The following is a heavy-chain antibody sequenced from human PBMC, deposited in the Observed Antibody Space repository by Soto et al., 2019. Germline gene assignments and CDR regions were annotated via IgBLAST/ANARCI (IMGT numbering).Heavy chain of an antibody. V-gene: IGHV1-3*01. CDR1: RYTFSTYA. D-gene: IGHD6-19*01. J-gene: IGHJ4*02. Sequence: ASVKVSCKASRYTFSTYAIHWVRQAPGQRREWMGWINAGNGNTKYSQKFQGRVTITRDTSASTAYMELSSLRSEDTAVYYCARDGAVAGGINFDYWGQGTLVTVSS. CDR2: INAGNGNT. CDR3: ARDGAVAGGINFDY.